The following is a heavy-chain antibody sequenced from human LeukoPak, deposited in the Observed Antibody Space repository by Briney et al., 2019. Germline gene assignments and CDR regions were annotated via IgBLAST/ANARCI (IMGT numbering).Heavy chain of an antibody. CDR1: GYTFTGYY. V-gene: IGHV1-2*02. D-gene: IGHD2/OR15-2a*01. Sequence: ASVKVSFKASGYTFTGYYMHWVRQAPGQGREWMGWINPNRGGTNYTQKFQGRVTITRDTSISTAYMELSRLRSDDTAVYYGARVWNIRPVYNWFDPWGQGTLVTVSS. J-gene: IGHJ5*02. CDR3: ARVWNIRPVYNWFDP. CDR2: INPNRGGT.